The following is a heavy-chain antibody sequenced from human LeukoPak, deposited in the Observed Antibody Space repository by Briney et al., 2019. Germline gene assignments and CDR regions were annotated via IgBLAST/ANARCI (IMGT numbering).Heavy chain of an antibody. D-gene: IGHD1-26*01. CDR3: ARDFQSGTSDAFDI. J-gene: IGHJ3*02. CDR2: ITSSGTTK. Sequence: GGSLRLSCAASGFTFSNYAMNWVRQAPGKGLEWVSYITSSGTTKYYAASVKGRFTISRDNAKNSLYLQMNSLRAEDTAVYFCARDFQSGTSDAFDIWGQGTMVTVSS. CDR1: GFTFSNYA. V-gene: IGHV3-48*03.